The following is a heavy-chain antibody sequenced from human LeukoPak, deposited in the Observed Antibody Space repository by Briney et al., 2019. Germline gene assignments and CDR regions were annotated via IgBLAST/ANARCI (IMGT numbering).Heavy chain of an antibody. CDR2: INPSGGST. J-gene: IGHJ6*02. V-gene: IGHV1-46*01. D-gene: IGHD3-3*01. CDR1: GYTFTSYY. Sequence: ASVKVSCKASGYTFTSYYMHWVRQAPGQGLEWMGIINPSGGSTSYAQKFQGRVTMTRDTSTSTVYREVSSLRSEDTAVCYCATDLRGVLFWSGYFEDNYYGMDVWGQGTTVTVS. CDR3: ATDLRGVLFWSGYFEDNYYGMDV.